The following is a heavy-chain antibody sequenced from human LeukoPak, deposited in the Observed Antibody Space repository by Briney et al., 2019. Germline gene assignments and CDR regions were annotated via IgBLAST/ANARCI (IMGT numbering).Heavy chain of an antibody. D-gene: IGHD2-8*01. CDR1: GFTFSSSA. CDR3: AKLVSLNLLLDY. CDR2: ISGSGGST. V-gene: IGHV3-23*01. J-gene: IGHJ4*02. Sequence: GGSLRLSCAASGFTFSSSAMSWVRQAPGKGLEWVSAISGSGGSTYYADSVKGRFTISRDNSKNTLYLQINSLRAEDTAVYYCAKLVSLNLLLDYWGQGTLVTVSS.